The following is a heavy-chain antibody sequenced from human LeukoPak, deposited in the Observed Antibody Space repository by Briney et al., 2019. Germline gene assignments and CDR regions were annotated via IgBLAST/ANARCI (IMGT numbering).Heavy chain of an antibody. Sequence: ASVTVSCKASVYTFTGYYMHWVRQAPGQGLEWMGWINPNSGGTNYAQKFQGRVTMTRDTSISTAYMELSRLRSDDTAVYYCARERAFVVVVPAAKYYYYGMDVWGQGTTVTVSS. CDR2: INPNSGGT. J-gene: IGHJ6*02. D-gene: IGHD2-2*01. CDR3: ARERAFVVVVPAAKYYYYGMDV. CDR1: VYTFTGYY. V-gene: IGHV1-2*02.